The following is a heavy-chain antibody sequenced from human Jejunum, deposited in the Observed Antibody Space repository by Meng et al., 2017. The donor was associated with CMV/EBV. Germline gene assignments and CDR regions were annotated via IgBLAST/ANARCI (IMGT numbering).Heavy chain of an antibody. CDR3: ARAQWLLGYWFDP. CDR2: IYYSGST. Sequence: TVAGGSTSRGDYYGSWIRKPPGKGLEWIGYIYYSGSTYYNTSLKSRVTISVDTSKNQFSLKLSSVNAADTAVYYCARAQWLLGYWFDPWGQGTLVTVSS. CDR1: GGSTSRGDYY. V-gene: IGHV4-30-4*08. J-gene: IGHJ5*02. D-gene: IGHD3-22*01.